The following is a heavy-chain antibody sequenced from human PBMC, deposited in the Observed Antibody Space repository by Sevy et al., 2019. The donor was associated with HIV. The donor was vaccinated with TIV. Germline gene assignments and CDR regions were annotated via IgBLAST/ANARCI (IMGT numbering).Heavy chain of an antibody. J-gene: IGHJ4*02. CDR2: IRYDGSTK. CDR3: ANGDYYFDY. Sequence: GGSPRLSCAASGFTFRTYGMQWVRQAPGEGLEWVAFIRYDGSTKYYADSVKGRFTISRDNSKNTLYLHMNSLRAEDTAVYYCANGDYYFDYWGQGTLVTVSS. V-gene: IGHV3-30*02. D-gene: IGHD2-21*02. CDR1: GFTFRTYG.